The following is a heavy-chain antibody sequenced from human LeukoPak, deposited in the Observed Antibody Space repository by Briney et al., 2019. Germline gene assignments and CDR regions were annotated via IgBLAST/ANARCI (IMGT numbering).Heavy chain of an antibody. CDR1: GYTFTSYD. V-gene: IGHV1-8*01. D-gene: IGHD3-22*01. Sequence: ASVKVPCKASGYTFTSYDINWVRQATGQGLEWMGWMNPNSGNTGYAQKFQGRVTMTRNTSISTAYMELSSLRSEDTAVYYCARGDDSSGYSRSPPSEYFQHWGQGTLVTVSS. J-gene: IGHJ1*01. CDR2: MNPNSGNT. CDR3: ARGDDSSGYSRSPPSEYFQH.